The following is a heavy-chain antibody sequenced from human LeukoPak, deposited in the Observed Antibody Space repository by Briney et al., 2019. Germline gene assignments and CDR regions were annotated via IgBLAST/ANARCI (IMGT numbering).Heavy chain of an antibody. CDR2: ISAYNGNT. V-gene: IGHV1-18*04. J-gene: IGHJ4*02. CDR3: ARDGSPLWFAELFHY. D-gene: IGHD3-10*01. Sequence: ASVKVSCKASGYTFTSYGISWVRQAPGQGLEWMGWISAYNGNTNYAQKLQGRVTMTTDTSTSTAYMELRSLRSDDTDVYYCARDGSPLWFAELFHYWGKGTLVTVSS. CDR1: GYTFTSYG.